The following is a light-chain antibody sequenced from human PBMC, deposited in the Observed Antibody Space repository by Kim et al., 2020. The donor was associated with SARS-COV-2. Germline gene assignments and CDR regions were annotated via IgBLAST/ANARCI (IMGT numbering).Light chain of an antibody. Sequence: SPGERATHSCRASQSIYINYLAWYQHKPGQAPRLLIYAASTRATGIPDRFSGGGSGTDFTLTISRLEPEDFAVYYCQQYGSSPPYTFGQGTKLEI. CDR1: QSIYINY. CDR3: QQYGSSPPYT. V-gene: IGKV3-20*01. J-gene: IGKJ2*01. CDR2: AAS.